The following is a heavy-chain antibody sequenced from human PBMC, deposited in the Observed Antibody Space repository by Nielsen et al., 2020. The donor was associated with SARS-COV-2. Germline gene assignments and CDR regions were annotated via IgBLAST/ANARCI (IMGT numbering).Heavy chain of an antibody. CDR1: GFTFRSYE. CDR2: ISSSGSTI. J-gene: IGHJ4*02. V-gene: IGHV3-48*03. Sequence: GGSLRLSCAASGFTFRSYEMNWVRQAPGKGLEWVSYISSSGSTIYYADSVKGRFTIFRDNPKNSMYLEMNSLRAEDTAVYYCARSPSGRDGGGWGYFDYWGQGTLVTVSS. CDR3: ARSPSGRDGGGWGYFDY. D-gene: IGHD6-19*01.